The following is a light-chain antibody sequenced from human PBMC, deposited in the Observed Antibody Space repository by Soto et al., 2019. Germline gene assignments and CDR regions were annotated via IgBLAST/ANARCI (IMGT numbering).Light chain of an antibody. CDR3: SSYTSSSTNV. V-gene: IGLV2-14*03. Sequence: THLAYVNGAHRQALPITYKRTSSDVGGYNAVSWYQHPPAKAPKLILYDVGDRPSGVSSRFSGSKSRNTASLTISALQAVDEADYYCSSYTSSSTNVFGTGTKVPV. J-gene: IGLJ1*01. CDR2: DVG. CDR1: SSDVGGYNA.